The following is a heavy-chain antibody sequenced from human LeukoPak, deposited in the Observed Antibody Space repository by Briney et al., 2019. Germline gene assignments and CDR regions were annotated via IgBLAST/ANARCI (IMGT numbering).Heavy chain of an antibody. CDR2: ISAYNGNT. J-gene: IGHJ4*02. D-gene: IGHD3-3*01. CDR3: ARPYDFWSGYYTGYYFDY. Sequence: ASVKVSCKASGYTFTSYGISWVRQAPGQGLEWMGWISAYNGNTNYAQKFQGRVTMTRDTSISTAYMELSRLRSDDTAVYYCARPYDFWSGYYTGYYFDYWGQGTLVTV. V-gene: IGHV1-18*01. CDR1: GYTFTSYG.